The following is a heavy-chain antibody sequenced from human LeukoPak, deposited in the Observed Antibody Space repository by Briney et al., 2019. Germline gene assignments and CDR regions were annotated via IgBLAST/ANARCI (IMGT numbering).Heavy chain of an antibody. CDR2: INHSGST. Sequence: NASETLSLTCTVSGGSISSSSYYWSWIRQPPGKGLEWIGKINHSGSTNYNPSLKSRVTISVDTSKNQFSLKLSSVTAADTAVYYCARGEGGGSDYWGQGTLVTVSS. D-gene: IGHD5-12*01. J-gene: IGHJ4*02. CDR1: GGSISSSSYY. V-gene: IGHV4-39*07. CDR3: ARGEGGGSDY.